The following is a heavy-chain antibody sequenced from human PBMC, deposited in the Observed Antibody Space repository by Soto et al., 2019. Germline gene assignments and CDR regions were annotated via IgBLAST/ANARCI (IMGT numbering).Heavy chain of an antibody. Sequence: QVQLQESGPGLMKPSETLSLICTVSGGSITSYYWTWIRQPPGKGLEWIGYIYHSGSTNYNSSFKSRVTISVDTSKSQFSLKLSSVTAADAAVYYCARGRVGGFDYWGQGTLVTVSS. CDR3: ARGRVGGFDY. CDR2: IYHSGST. CDR1: GGSITSYY. J-gene: IGHJ4*02. V-gene: IGHV4-59*01. D-gene: IGHD3-10*01.